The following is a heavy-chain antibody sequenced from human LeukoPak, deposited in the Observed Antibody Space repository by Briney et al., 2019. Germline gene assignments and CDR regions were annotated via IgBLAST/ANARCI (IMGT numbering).Heavy chain of an antibody. J-gene: IGHJ4*02. CDR2: IHTSGST. CDR3: ARVVSDGKNYYAPGSYPDY. D-gene: IGHD3-10*01. CDR1: YGSISSYY. V-gene: IGHV4-4*07. Sequence: SETLSLTCTVSYGSISSYYWSWIRQPARKGLEWIGRIHTSGSTNYNPSLKSRVTMSVDTSKNQFSLKLSSVTAADTAVYYCARVVSDGKNYYAPGSYPDYWGQGTLVTVSS.